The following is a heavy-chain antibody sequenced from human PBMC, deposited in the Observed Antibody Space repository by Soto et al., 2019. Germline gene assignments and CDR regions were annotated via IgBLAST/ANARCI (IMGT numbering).Heavy chain of an antibody. Sequence: EVQLLESGGGLVQPGGSLRLSCAASGFTFSNYAMSWVRQAPGKGLEWVSTIEGSGGSTYYADSVKGRFTISRDNSKNTLFLQMNSLRAEDTALYYCAKVMLDSSGWYRFVFEYWGQGTLVTVSS. CDR1: GFTFSNYA. D-gene: IGHD6-19*01. J-gene: IGHJ4*02. CDR3: AKVMLDSSGWYRFVFEY. CDR2: IEGSGGST. V-gene: IGHV3-23*01.